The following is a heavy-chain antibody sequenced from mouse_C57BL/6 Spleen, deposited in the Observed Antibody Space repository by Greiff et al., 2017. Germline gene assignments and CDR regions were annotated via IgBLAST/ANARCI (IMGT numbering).Heavy chain of an antibody. D-gene: IGHD1-1*01. Sequence: VKLQESGAELVKPGASVKISCKASGYAFSSYWLNWVKQRPGTGLEWIGQIYPGDGDTNYNGKFKGKATLTADKSSSTAYMQLSSLTSEGSAVYVGARWMDYSSSAFPLFDYWGQGTTLTVSS. J-gene: IGHJ2*01. CDR3: ARWMDYSSSAFPLFDY. CDR2: IYPGDGDT. V-gene: IGHV1-80*01. CDR1: GYAFSSYW.